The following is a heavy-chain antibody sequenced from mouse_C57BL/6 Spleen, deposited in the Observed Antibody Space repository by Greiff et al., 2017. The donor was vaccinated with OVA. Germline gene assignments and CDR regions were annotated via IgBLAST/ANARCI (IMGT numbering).Heavy chain of an antibody. CDR3: ARYYYQYFDV. J-gene: IGHJ1*03. V-gene: IGHV7-3*01. D-gene: IGHD1-1*01. CDR2: IRNKANGYTT. Sequence: EVMLVESGGGLVQPGGSLSLSCAASGFTFTDYYMSWVRQPPGKALEWLGFIRNKANGYTTEYSASVKGRFTISRDNSQSILYLQMNALRAEDSATYYCARYYYQYFDVWGTGTTVTVSS. CDR1: GFTFTDYY.